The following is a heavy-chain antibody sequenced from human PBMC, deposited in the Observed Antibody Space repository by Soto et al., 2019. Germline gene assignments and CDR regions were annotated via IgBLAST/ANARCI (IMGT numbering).Heavy chain of an antibody. V-gene: IGHV4-61*01. J-gene: IGHJ5*02. CDR2: VYYSGST. CDR3: ARDPLGFPNCFDP. Sequence: SETLSLTCTVSGDYVSSGTYFWSWIRQPPGKGLEWIGYVYYSGSTNYNPTLKSRLTMSVDTSKNQFSLKLSSVTAADTAVYYCARDPLGFPNCFDPWGQGTLVTVSS. CDR1: GDYVSSGTYF. D-gene: IGHD7-27*01.